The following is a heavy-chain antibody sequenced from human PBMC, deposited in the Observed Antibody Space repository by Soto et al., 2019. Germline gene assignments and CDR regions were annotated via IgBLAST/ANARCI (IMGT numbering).Heavy chain of an antibody. D-gene: IGHD2-15*01. V-gene: IGHV3-21*01. J-gene: IGHJ6*02. CDR3: ARARGDYSTNYYYGMDV. CDR1: GFTFSSYS. CDR2: ISSSSSYI. Sequence: GGSLRLSCAASGFTFSSYSMNWVRQAPGKGLEWVSSISSSSSYIYYADSVKGRSTISRDNAKNSLYLQMSSLRAEDTAVYYCARARGDYSTNYYYGMDVWGQGTTVTVSS.